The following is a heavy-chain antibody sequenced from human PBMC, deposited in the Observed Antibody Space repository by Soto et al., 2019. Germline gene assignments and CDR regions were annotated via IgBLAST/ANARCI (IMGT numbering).Heavy chain of an antibody. D-gene: IGHD6-13*01. CDR3: ARGGQQLAPDP. Sequence: SETLSLTCTVSGGSISSYYWSWIRQPPGKGLEWIGYIYYSGSTNYNPSLKSRVTISVDTSKNQFSLKLSSVTAADTAVYYCARGGQQLAPDPWGQGTLVTVSS. J-gene: IGHJ5*02. CDR1: GGSISSYY. CDR2: IYYSGST. V-gene: IGHV4-59*01.